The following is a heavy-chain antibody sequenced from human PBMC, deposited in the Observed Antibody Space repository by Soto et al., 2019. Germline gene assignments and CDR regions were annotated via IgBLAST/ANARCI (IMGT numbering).Heavy chain of an antibody. CDR3: ARGSRRWLQWDY. V-gene: IGHV4-31*03. D-gene: IGHD5-12*01. CDR1: GGSISRGDYY. J-gene: IGHJ4*02. Sequence: QVQLQESGPGLVKPSQTLSLTCTVSGGSISRGDYYWSWSRQHPVKGLEWIGYIYYRGRTYYNPYLKIRVTISVDTSKNQFSLKLSSVTAADTAVYYWARGSRRWLQWDYWGQGTLVTVSS. CDR2: IYYRGRT.